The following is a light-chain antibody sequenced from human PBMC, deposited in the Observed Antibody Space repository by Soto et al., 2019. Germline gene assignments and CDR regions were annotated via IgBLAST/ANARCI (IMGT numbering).Light chain of an antibody. V-gene: IGKV3-20*01. CDR1: QSVDDN. Sequence: EIVLTQSPGTLSLSAWERATLSCRASQSVDDNLAWYHQKPGQAPRLLIYGASNRATGIPDRFSGSGSGTDFTLTISRLEPEDFTVYSCLQYHNLWAFGQGTKVDI. CDR3: LQYHNLWA. J-gene: IGKJ1*01. CDR2: GAS.